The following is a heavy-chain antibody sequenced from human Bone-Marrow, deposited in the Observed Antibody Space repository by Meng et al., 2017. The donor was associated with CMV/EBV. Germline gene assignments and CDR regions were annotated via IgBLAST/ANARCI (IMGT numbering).Heavy chain of an antibody. V-gene: IGHV3-13*01. D-gene: IGHD3-10*01. CDR1: GFTFSRYD. Sequence: GESLKISCAASGFTFSRYDMHWVRQRTGKGLEWVSGVGSAGDTQYPGSVKGRFTISRDNAKNSLYLQMNSLRAEDTAVYYCARIILTTMVRGVPSRPYYYYGMDVWGQGTTVTVSS. J-gene: IGHJ6*02. CDR2: VGSAGDT. CDR3: ARIILTTMVRGVPSRPYYYYGMDV.